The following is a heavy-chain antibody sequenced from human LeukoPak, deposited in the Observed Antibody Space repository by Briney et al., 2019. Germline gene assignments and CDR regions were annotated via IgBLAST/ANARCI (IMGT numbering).Heavy chain of an antibody. CDR3: ATYRQVLLPFES. D-gene: IGHD2-8*02. CDR2: IRSDGSNK. CDR1: GFSFSSYG. V-gene: IGHV3-30*02. Sequence: QSGGSLRLSCAGSGFSFSSYGMHWVRQAPGKGLEWMAFIRSDGSNKYYADSVKGRFTISRDNSKNTLYLQMNSLRAEDTAVYYCATYRQVLLPFESWGQGTLVTVSS. J-gene: IGHJ4*02.